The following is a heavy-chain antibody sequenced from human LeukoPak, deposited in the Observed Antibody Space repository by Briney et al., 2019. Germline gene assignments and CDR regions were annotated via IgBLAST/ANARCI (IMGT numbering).Heavy chain of an antibody. D-gene: IGHD2-21*02. V-gene: IGHV3-7*01. CDR2: INPDGSEK. CDR1: GFTFRTYW. J-gene: IGHJ3*02. Sequence: PGGSLRLSCEASGFTFRTYWMSWVRQAPGKGLEWVAGINPDGSEKYYADSVKGRFTISRDNSKNTLYLQMNSLRAEDTAVYYCAKDLLGYCGGDCYYGGAFDIWGQGTMVTVSS. CDR3: AKDLLGYCGGDCYYGGAFDI.